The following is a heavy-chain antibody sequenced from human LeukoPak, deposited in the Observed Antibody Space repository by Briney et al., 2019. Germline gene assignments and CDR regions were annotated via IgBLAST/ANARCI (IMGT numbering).Heavy chain of an antibody. Sequence: SQTLSLTCTVSGGSISSGSYYWSWIRQPAGKGLEWIGRIYTSGSTNYNPSLKSRVTISVDTSKNQVSLRLSSVTAADTAVYYCARGKIWSPVYFSYWGQGILVTVSS. CDR2: IYTSGST. CDR1: GGSISSGSYY. V-gene: IGHV4-61*02. D-gene: IGHD3-10*01. J-gene: IGHJ4*02. CDR3: ARGKIWSPVYFSY.